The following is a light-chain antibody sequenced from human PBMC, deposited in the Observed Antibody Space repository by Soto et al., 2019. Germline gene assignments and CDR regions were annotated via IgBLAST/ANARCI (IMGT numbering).Light chain of an antibody. J-gene: IGLJ1*01. CDR1: SSDVGGYNY. CDR2: EVS. CDR3: AAWDDSLDAYV. Sequence: SVLTQPPSASGSPGQSVTISCTGTSSDVGGYNYVSWYQQHPGKAPKLMIYEVSERPSGVPDRFSGSKSSNTASLTVSGLQAEDEADYYCAAWDDSLDAYVFGTGTKVTVL. V-gene: IGLV2-8*01.